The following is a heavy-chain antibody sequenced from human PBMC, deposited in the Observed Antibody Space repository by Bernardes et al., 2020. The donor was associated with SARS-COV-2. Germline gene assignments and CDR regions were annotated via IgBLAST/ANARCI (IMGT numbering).Heavy chain of an antibody. J-gene: IGHJ4*02. Sequence: GGSLRLSCAASGFTFSSYGMHWVRQAPGKGLEWVAVIWYDGSNKYYADSVKGRFTISRDNSKNTLYLQMNSLRAEDTAVYYCARRRAGGWDLDYWGQGTLVTVSS. CDR3: ARRRAGGWDLDY. CDR2: IWYDGSNK. CDR1: GFTFSSYG. V-gene: IGHV3-33*01. D-gene: IGHD6-19*01.